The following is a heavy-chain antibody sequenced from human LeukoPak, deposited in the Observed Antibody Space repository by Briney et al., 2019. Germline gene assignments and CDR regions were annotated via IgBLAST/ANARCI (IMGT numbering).Heavy chain of an antibody. CDR2: MSGSGGST. V-gene: IGHV3-23*01. Sequence: GGSLRLSCAASGFTFSSYAMSWVRQAPGKGLEWVSAMSGSGGSTYYADSVKGRFTISRDNSKNTLYLHMNSLRAEDTAVYYCAKGNDFWSGYYRPHAFDYWGQGTLVTVSS. D-gene: IGHD3-3*01. J-gene: IGHJ4*02. CDR1: GFTFSSYA. CDR3: AKGNDFWSGYYRPHAFDY.